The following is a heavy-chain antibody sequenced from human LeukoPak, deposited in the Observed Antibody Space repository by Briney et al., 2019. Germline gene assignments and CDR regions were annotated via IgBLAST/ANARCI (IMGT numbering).Heavy chain of an antibody. D-gene: IGHD3-9*01. CDR1: GFTFSSYA. V-gene: IGHV3-23*01. Sequence: GGSLRLSCAASGFTFSSYAMSWVRQAPGKGLEWVSAISGSGGSTYYADSVKGRFTVSRDNSKNTLYLQMNSLRAEDTAVYYCAKDNDILTGRDYWGQGTLVTVSS. CDR2: ISGSGGST. CDR3: AKDNDILTGRDY. J-gene: IGHJ4*02.